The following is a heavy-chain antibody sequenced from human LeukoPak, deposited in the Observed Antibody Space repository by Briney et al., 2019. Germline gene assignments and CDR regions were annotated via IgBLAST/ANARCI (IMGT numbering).Heavy chain of an antibody. CDR1: GFTLRELL. J-gene: IGHJ6*03. D-gene: IGHD2-21*01. Sequence: WAAVQVSFQGSGFTLRELLRHSVRPAAGKGLEGVGGFYYKDGEKVYAERYRDRVILTDDRSSNTAYMDLSSLGADDTAVYYCATGDYCATTTCPGYGNYYHFMAVWGEGSTVTV. CDR3: ATGDYCATTTCPGYGNYYHFMAV. V-gene: IGHV1-24*01. CDR2: FYYKDGEK.